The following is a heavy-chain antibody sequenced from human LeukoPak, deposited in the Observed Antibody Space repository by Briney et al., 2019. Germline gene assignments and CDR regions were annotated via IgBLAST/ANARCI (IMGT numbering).Heavy chain of an antibody. V-gene: IGHV3-30*18. J-gene: IGHJ6*02. CDR1: GFTFSSYG. D-gene: IGHD2-2*01. CDR3: AKSIRFCSSSSCFAGYYNYGLHV. CDR2: ISHEGSSK. Sequence: GGSLRLSCGASGFTFSSYGMHWVRQAPGKGLEWVAVISHEGSSKYYADYVKGRFTISRDNSKNTLDLQMHRLRPEDTAVYYCAKSIRFCSSSSCFAGYYNYGLHVWGQGTTVIVSS.